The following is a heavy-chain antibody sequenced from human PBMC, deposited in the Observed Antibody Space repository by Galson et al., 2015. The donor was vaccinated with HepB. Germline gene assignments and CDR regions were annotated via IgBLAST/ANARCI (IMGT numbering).Heavy chain of an antibody. J-gene: IGHJ3*02. CDR1: GYSFTGYY. Sequence: SVKVSCKASGYSFTGYYTHWVRQAPGQGLEWLGRINHSGGSTRYPQKLQGKVTMTRDTSTSTVYMELSSLRSEDTAMYYCAREPRWSWGGPDALDTWAKGTMVTASS. CDR3: AREPRWSWGGPDALDT. V-gene: IGHV1-46*01. CDR2: INHSGGST. D-gene: IGHD3-16*01.